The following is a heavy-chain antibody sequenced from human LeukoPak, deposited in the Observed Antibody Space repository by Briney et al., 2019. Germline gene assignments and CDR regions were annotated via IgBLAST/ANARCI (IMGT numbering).Heavy chain of an antibody. CDR2: INHSGST. D-gene: IGHD1-1*01. J-gene: IGHJ2*01. V-gene: IGHV4-34*01. CDR1: GGSFSGYY. Sequence: SETLSLTCAVYGGSFSGYYWSWIRQPPGKGLEWIGEINHSGSTNYNPSLKNRVTISVDTSKNQFSLKLSSVTAADTAVYYCARGVDDARAGTPPFNLWGRGTLVTVSS. CDR3: ARGVDDARAGTPPFNL.